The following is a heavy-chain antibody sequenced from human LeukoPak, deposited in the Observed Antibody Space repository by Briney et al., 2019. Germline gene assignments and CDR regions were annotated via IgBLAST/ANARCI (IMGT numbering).Heavy chain of an antibody. V-gene: IGHV4-39*07. CDR2: IYYSGST. D-gene: IGHD2/OR15-2a*01. J-gene: IGHJ4*02. CDR1: GGSISSSSYY. CDR3: AREEYRGSGCDY. Sequence: SETLSLTCTVSGGSISSSSYYWSWIRQPPGKGLEWIGSIYYSGSTYYNPSLKSRVTISVDTSKNQFSLKVSSVTAADTAVYYCAREEYRGSGCDYWGQGTLVTVSS.